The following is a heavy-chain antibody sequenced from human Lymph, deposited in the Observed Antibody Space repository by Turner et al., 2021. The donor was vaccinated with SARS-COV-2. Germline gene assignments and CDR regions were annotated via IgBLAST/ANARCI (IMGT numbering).Heavy chain of an antibody. CDR2: IYSGGTT. Sequence: EVQLVETGGGLIPPGGSLRLSCAASGIIVSRNYMNWVRQAPGKGLEWDSVIYSGGTTYYADSVKGRFTISRDNSKNTLYLQMNSLRVEDTAVYDCARDLGTYGMDVWGQGTTVTVSS. CDR3: ARDLGTYGMDV. V-gene: IGHV3-53*02. D-gene: IGHD6-13*01. J-gene: IGHJ6*02. CDR1: GIIVSRNY.